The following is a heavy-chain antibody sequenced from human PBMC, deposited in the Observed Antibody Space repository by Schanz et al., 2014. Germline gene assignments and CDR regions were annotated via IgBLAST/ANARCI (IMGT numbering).Heavy chain of an antibody. CDR1: GFTFSKYG. CDR2: IWYNGSNK. Sequence: QVQLVESGGGVVQPGRSLRLSCAASGFTFSKYGVHWVRQAPGKGLEWVAVIWYNGSNKYYADSVRGRFTISRDNSKNTLYLQMNSLRTEDTAVYFCAKSYDTSGYSGFDYWGQGTLVTVSS. CDR3: AKSYDTSGYSGFDY. J-gene: IGHJ4*02. V-gene: IGHV3-33*06. D-gene: IGHD3-22*01.